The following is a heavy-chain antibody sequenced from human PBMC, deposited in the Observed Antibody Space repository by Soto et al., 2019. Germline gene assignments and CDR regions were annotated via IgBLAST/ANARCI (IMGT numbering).Heavy chain of an antibody. CDR2: IKQDGSEK. J-gene: IGHJ6*03. D-gene: IGHD6-6*01. Sequence: GGSLRLSCAASGFTFSSYWMSWVRQAPGKGLEWVANIKQDGSEKYYVDSVKGRFTISRDNAKNSLYLQMNSLRAEDTAVYYCARGISSSPEVYYYYYYMDVWGKGTTVTVSS. CDR3: ARGISSSPEVYYYYYYMDV. V-gene: IGHV3-7*04. CDR1: GFTFSSYW.